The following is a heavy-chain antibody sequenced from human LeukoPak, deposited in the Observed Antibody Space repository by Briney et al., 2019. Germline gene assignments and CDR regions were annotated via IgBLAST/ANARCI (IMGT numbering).Heavy chain of an antibody. CDR1: GYTFTSYY. CDR3: ARDSYQLLSHYYGMDV. CDR2: INPSGGST. J-gene: IGHJ6*04. D-gene: IGHD2-2*01. V-gene: IGHV1-46*01. Sequence: ASVKVSCKASGYTFTSYYMHWVRQAPGQGLEWMGIINPSGGSTGYAQKFQGRVTMTRDTSTSTVYMELSSLRSEDTAVYYCARDSYQLLSHYYGMDVWGKGTTVTVSS.